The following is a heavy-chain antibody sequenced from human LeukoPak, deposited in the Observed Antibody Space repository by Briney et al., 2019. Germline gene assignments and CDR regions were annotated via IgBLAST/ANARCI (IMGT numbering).Heavy chain of an antibody. CDR2: VYNSGTT. CDR1: GVSIGSHY. V-gene: IGHV4-59*11. CDR3: ARDAY. J-gene: IGHJ4*02. Sequence: KTSETLSLTCTVSGVSIGSHYWSWIRQSPGKGLEWIGCVYNSGTTAYNPSLTGRVTISVDTSKNQYSLNLRSVTAADAAVYYCARDAYWGQGSLVTVSS.